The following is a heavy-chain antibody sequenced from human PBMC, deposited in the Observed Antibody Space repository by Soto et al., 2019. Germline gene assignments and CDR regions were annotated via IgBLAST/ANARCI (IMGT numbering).Heavy chain of an antibody. CDR2: IYYSGST. V-gene: IGHV4-30-4*01. CDR3: ARDPYYDILTGYSYGMDV. J-gene: IGHJ6*02. Sequence: SETLSLTCTVSGGSISSDDYYWSWIRQPPGKGLEWIGYIYYSGSTYYNPSLKSRVTISVDTSKNQFSLKLSSVTAADTAVYYCARDPYYDILTGYSYGMDVWGQGTRVTVSS. D-gene: IGHD3-9*01. CDR1: GGSISSDDYY.